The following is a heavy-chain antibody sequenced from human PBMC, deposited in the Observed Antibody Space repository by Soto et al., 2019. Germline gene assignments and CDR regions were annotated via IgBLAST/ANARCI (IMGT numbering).Heavy chain of an antibody. V-gene: IGHV3-23*01. J-gene: IGHJ5*02. CDR2: ISATGGSP. CDR1: GFTFSNYA. CDR3: AIGCDVTRLCNQFDP. Sequence: GGSLRLSCAGSGFTFSNYAMSWFRQAPGKGLEGVSGISATGGSPYYAGSVKGRFTISRDNSKNTLYLTMNSLRVEDTAVYYCAIGCDVTRLCNQFDPWGQGTPVTGSS. D-gene: IGHD2-21*01.